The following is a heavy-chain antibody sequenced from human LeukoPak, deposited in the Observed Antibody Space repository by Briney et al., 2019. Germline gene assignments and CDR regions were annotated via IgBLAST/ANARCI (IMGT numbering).Heavy chain of an antibody. Sequence: SETLSLTCTVSGGSISSHYWSWIRQPPGKGLEGIGYIYYSGSTNYNPSLKSRVTISVDTSKNQFSLKLSSVTAEDTAVYHCARGDTGYYYYYMDVWGKGTTVTVSS. J-gene: IGHJ6*03. CDR2: IYYSGST. V-gene: IGHV4-59*11. CDR1: GGSISSHY. CDR3: ARGDTGYYYYYMDV.